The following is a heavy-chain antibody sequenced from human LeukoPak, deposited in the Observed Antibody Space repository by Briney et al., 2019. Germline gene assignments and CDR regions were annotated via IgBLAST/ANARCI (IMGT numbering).Heavy chain of an antibody. Sequence: PGGSLRPSCAASGFTVSSNYMNWVRQAPGKGLEWVSSISSSSSYIYYADSVKGRFTISRDNAKNSLYLQMNSLRAEDTAVYYCANSGSYNPFDYWGQGTLVTVSS. D-gene: IGHD1-26*01. CDR1: GFTVSSNY. J-gene: IGHJ4*02. CDR2: ISSSSSYI. V-gene: IGHV3-21*01. CDR3: ANSGSYNPFDY.